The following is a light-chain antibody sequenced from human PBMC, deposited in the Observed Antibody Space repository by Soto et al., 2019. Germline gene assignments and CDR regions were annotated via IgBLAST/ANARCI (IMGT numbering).Light chain of an antibody. CDR3: QQRSNWQLS. CDR1: QNVGSY. J-gene: IGKJ5*01. Sequence: EIVLTQSPATLSLSPGERATLSCRASQNVGSYLAWYQQKPGLAPRLLIYDASKRATGIPARFSGSGSRTDFTLTISRLEPDDFAVYYCQQRSNWQLSFGQGTRLEIK. V-gene: IGKV3-11*01. CDR2: DAS.